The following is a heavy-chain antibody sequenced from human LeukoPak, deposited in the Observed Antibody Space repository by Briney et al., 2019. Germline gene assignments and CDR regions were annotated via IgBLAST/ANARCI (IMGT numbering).Heavy chain of an antibody. Sequence: GGSLRLSCAAYGFTFSSYEMNWVRQAPGKGLEWVSYISSSGSDIYYADSVKGRFTISRDNAKKSLYLQMNSLRVEDTALYYCARDRGVYGGNSYRFDYWGQGTLVTVSS. CDR2: ISSSGSDI. CDR1: GFTFSSYE. D-gene: IGHD4-23*01. CDR3: ARDRGVYGGNSYRFDY. J-gene: IGHJ4*02. V-gene: IGHV3-48*03.